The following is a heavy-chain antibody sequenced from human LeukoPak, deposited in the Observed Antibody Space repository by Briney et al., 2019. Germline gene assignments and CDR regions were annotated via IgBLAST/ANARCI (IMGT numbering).Heavy chain of an antibody. J-gene: IGHJ4*02. CDR2: TYYRAKSYN. D-gene: IGHD1-20*01. CDR3: ASGSTITVARALDN. V-gene: IGHV6-1*01. CDR1: GDSVSNSSGA. Sequence: SQTLSLTCAISGDSVSNSSGAWNWNRQSPAIDLEWLGRTYYRAKSYNAYAVSVKSRITISPDTSNNQFSLHLNSVTPEDTAVYYCASGSTITVARALDNWGQGTLVTVSS.